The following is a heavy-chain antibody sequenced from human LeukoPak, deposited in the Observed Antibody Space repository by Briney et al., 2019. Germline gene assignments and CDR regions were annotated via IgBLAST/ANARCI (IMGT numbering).Heavy chain of an antibody. Sequence: GRSLRLSCAASGFTFNRHAMHWVRQAPGKGLEWVAVISYDKSYKEYTDSVKGRFTISRHNSRNTLFLEMNSLRTEDTAIYYCARSLTGYDAFDIWGQGTRVTVSS. J-gene: IGHJ3*02. D-gene: IGHD3-9*01. CDR3: ARSLTGYDAFDI. CDR1: GFTFNRHA. V-gene: IGHV3-30*04. CDR2: ISYDKSYK.